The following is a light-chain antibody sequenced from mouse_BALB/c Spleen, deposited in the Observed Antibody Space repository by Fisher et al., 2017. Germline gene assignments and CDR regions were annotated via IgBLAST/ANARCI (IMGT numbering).Light chain of an antibody. J-gene: IGKJ5*01. V-gene: IGKV4-55*01. CDR3: QQWSSYPPMLT. Sequence: IVMTQSTAIMSASPGEKVTMTCSASSSVSYMYWYQQKPGSSPRLLIYDTSNLASGVPVRFSGSGSGTSYSLTISRMEAEDAATYYCQQWSSYPPMLTFGAGTKLELK. CDR1: SSVSY. CDR2: DTS.